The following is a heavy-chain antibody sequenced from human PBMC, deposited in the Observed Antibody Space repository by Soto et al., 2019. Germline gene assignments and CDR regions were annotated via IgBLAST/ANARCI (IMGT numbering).Heavy chain of an antibody. D-gene: IGHD2-21*02. J-gene: IGHJ4*02. CDR3: ARRSRCGGDCYVFDY. Sequence: ASVKFSCKASGYTFTTHAMHWVRQAPGQSLEWMGWINGSTGTTKHSQRFQGRVNITRDKSTSTAYMELSSLRSEDTAVYYCARRSRCGGDCYVFDYWGQGTLVTVSS. CDR2: INGSTGTT. V-gene: IGHV1-3*01. CDR1: GYTFTTHA.